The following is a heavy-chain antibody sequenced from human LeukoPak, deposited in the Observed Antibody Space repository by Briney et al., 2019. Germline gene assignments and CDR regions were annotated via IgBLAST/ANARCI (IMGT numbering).Heavy chain of an antibody. J-gene: IGHJ4*02. Sequence: GRSLRLSCAASGFTFDDYAMHWVRQAPGKGLEWVSGISWNSGSIGYADSVKGRFTISRDNAKNSPYLQMNSLRAEDTALYYCAKLHSGLWGQGTLVTVSS. CDR2: ISWNSGSI. CDR3: AKLHSGL. V-gene: IGHV3-9*01. CDR1: GFTFDDYA. D-gene: IGHD5-12*01.